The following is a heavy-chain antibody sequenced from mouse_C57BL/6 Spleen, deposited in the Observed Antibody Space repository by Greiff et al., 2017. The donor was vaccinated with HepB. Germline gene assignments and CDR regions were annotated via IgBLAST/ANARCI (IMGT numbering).Heavy chain of an antibody. V-gene: IGHV1-82*01. CDR2: IYPGDGDT. D-gene: IGHD2-4*01. Sequence: VQLQQSGPELVKPGASVKISCKASGYAFSSSWMNWVKQRPGKGLEWIGRIYPGDGDTNYNGKFKGKATLTADKSSSTAYMQLSSLTSEDSAVYFCARRGYYDPHFDYWGQGTTLTVSS. J-gene: IGHJ2*01. CDR3: ARRGYYDPHFDY. CDR1: GYAFSSSW.